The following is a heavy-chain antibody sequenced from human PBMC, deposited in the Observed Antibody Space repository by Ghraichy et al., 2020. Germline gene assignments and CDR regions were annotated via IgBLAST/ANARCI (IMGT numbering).Heavy chain of an antibody. Sequence: GGSLRLSCAASGFTFSSHVMSWVRQAPGKGLEWVSVISGSGATTYYADSVRGRFTISRDNSKNTLYLQMNSLRVEDTAVYYCAKSAVAGYNKNGMDVWGQGTTVTVSS. D-gene: IGHD6-19*01. CDR2: ISGSGATT. V-gene: IGHV3-23*01. J-gene: IGHJ6*02. CDR3: AKSAVAGYNKNGMDV. CDR1: GFTFSSHV.